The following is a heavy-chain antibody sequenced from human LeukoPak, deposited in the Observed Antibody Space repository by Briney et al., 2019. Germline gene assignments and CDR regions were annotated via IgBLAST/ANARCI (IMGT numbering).Heavy chain of an antibody. D-gene: IGHD6-19*01. V-gene: IGHV5-51*01. J-gene: IGHJ4*02. CDR3: VRNISGVTPGNEH. CDR1: GYNFSKYW. CDR2: VYPDDSDV. Sequence: PGESLKISCKGSGYNFSKYWIGWVRQMPGKGLEWMGIVYPDDSDVIYTASFEGHVTISAEKSTNTAYLQWRSLKASDTAMYYCVRNISGVTPGNEHRGQGTL.